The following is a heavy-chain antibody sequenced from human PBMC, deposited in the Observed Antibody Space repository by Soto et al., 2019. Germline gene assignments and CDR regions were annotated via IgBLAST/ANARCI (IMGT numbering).Heavy chain of an antibody. Sequence: QITLKESGPTLVKPTQTLTLTCTFSGFALSTSGVGVGWIRQSPGKALEWVALIYWNDDKRYSPSLKSRLTITKDTFKNQVVLTMTNMDPVDTATYYCAHTLSSADYVSWYFDLWGRGTLVTVSS. CDR2: IYWNDDK. V-gene: IGHV2-5*01. J-gene: IGHJ2*01. D-gene: IGHD3-16*01. CDR1: GFALSTSGVG. CDR3: AHTLSSADYVSWYFDL.